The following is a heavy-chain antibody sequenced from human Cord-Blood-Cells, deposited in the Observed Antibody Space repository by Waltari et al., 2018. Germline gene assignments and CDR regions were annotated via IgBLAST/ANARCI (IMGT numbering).Heavy chain of an antibody. Sequence: GWPRQPPGKALEWLALIYWDDDKRYSPSLKSRLTITKDTSKNQVVLTMTNMDPVDTATYYCAHRRGAARALDIWGQGTMVTVSS. J-gene: IGHJ3*02. D-gene: IGHD6-6*01. CDR3: AHRRGAARALDI. V-gene: IGHV2-5*02. CDR2: IYWDDDK.